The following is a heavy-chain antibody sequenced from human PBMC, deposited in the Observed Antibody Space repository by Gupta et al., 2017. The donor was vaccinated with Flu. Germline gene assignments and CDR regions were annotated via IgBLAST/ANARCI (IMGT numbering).Heavy chain of an antibody. V-gene: IGHV3-48*03. Sequence: EVQLVESGGGLVQPGGSLRLSCAASGFTLSDHDVSWVRQAPGKGLEWISFISSSGVLYYTDSVKCRFTISRDNAKNSVYLQMDSLRAYYTAFYYSASGHWDSWGQGTLVTVSS. CDR1: GFTLSDHD. CDR3: ASGHWDS. J-gene: IGHJ4*02. CDR2: ISSSGVL.